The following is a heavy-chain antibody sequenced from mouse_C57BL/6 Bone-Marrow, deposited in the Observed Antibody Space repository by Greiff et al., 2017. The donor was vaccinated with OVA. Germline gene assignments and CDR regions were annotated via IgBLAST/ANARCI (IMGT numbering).Heavy chain of an antibody. J-gene: IGHJ3*01. CDR3: ARNRVTTVGPAWFAY. Sequence: QVQLQQSGPGLVQPSQSLSITCTVSGFSLTSYGVHWVRQSPGKGLEWLGVIWSGGSTDYNAAFISRLSISKDNSKSQVFFKMNSLQADDTAIYYCARNRVTTVGPAWFAYWGQGTLVTVSA. CDR2: IWSGGST. V-gene: IGHV2-2*01. CDR1: GFSLTSYG. D-gene: IGHD1-1*01.